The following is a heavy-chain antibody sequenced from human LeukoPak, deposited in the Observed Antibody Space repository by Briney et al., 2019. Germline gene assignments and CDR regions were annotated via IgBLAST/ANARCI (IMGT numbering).Heavy chain of an antibody. CDR3: ARVVTIFGVVTPSSWFDP. CDR2: ISAYNGNT. D-gene: IGHD3-3*01. V-gene: IGHV1-18*01. J-gene: IGHJ5*02. CDR1: GYTFTSYG. Sequence: ASVKVSCKASGYTFTSYGISWVRQAPGQGLEWMGWISAYNGNTNYAQKLQGRVTMTTDTSTSTAYMELRSLRSDDTAVYYCARVVTIFGVVTPSSWFDPWGQGTLVTVSS.